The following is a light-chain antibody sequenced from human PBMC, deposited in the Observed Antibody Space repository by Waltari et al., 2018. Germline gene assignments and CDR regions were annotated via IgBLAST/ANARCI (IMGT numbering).Light chain of an antibody. V-gene: IGLV1-40*01. CDR3: QSYDSSLSGSWV. Sequence: QSVLTQPPSVSGAPGQRVTISCTGTSSNIGAGYDVHWYQQLPGTAPQLLIYANSTRPSGVPDRVSGSKSGTSASLAIPGLQAEDEADYYCQSYDSSLSGSWVFGGGTKLTVL. J-gene: IGLJ3*02. CDR2: ANS. CDR1: SSNIGAGYD.